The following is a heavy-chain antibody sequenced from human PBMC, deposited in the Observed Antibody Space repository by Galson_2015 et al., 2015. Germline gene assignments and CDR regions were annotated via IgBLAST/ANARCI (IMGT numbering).Heavy chain of an antibody. CDR1: GFTFSSYA. J-gene: IGHJ4*02. CDR3: ARDIAQTNYDFWSGYLDY. CDR2: IWYDGSNK. Sequence: SLRLSCAASGFTFSSYAMRWVRQAPGKGLEWVAVIWYDGSNKYYADSVKGRFTISRDNSKNTLCLQMNSLRAEDTAVYYCARDIAQTNYDFWSGYLDYWGQGTLVTVSS. D-gene: IGHD3-3*01. V-gene: IGHV3-33*08.